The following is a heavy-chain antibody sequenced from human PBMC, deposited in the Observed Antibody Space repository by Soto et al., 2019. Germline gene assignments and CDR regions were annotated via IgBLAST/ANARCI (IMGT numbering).Heavy chain of an antibody. CDR2: IKQGGNEK. J-gene: IGHJ6*02. CDR3: VGALTYEVPYYYYGMDV. D-gene: IGHD3-16*01. V-gene: IGHV3-7*01. Sequence: ESLRLSCAASGFSFSTYLMSWVRQAPGKGLEWVANIKQGGNEKFYVDSVKGRFTISRDNDKKSLYLQMDSLRVEDTAVYYCVGALTYEVPYYYYGMDVWGQGTTVTVSS. CDR1: GFSFSTYL.